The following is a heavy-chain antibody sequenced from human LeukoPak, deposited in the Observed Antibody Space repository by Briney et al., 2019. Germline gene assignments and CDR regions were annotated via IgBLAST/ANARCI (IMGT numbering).Heavy chain of an antibody. CDR1: RFTVSSNY. CDR3: ARGSGYDYFDN. J-gene: IGHJ4*02. D-gene: IGHD6-25*01. Sequence: PGGSLRLSCSASRFTVSSNYMSWLRQAPGKGLQWFSVIYRGGSTYYADSVKGRFTISRDISKNTLYLQMNSLRAEDTAVYYCARGSGYDYFDNWGQGTLVTVSS. V-gene: IGHV3-66*01. CDR2: IYRGGST.